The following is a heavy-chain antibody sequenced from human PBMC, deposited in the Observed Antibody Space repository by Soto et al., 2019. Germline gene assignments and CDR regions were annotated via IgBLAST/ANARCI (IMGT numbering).Heavy chain of an antibody. Sequence: GGSLRLSCAASGFTFSDYYMSWIRQAPGKGLEWVSYISSSSSYTNYADSVKGRFTISRDNAKNSLYLQMNSLRAEDTAVYYCARDLLTVGATVSWFDPWGQGTLVTVSS. CDR3: ARDLLTVGATVSWFDP. D-gene: IGHD1-26*01. V-gene: IGHV3-11*06. CDR1: GFTFSDYY. J-gene: IGHJ5*02. CDR2: ISSSSSYT.